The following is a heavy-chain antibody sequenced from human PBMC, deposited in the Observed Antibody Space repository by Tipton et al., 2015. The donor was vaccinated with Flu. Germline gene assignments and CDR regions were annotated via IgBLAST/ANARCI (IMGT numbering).Heavy chain of an antibody. J-gene: IGHJ3*02. CDR1: GASITSTYW. CDR2: INYNAYT. D-gene: IGHD3-16*01. CDR3: ARIDREKGGTLDI. Sequence: GLVKPSGTLSLTCTVSGASITSTYWWTWVRQPPGKGLEWIGEINYNAYTNYSPSPSSRITMSVDRSKNQFSLNMKSVTAADTAIYHCARIDREKGGTLDIWGQGTMVTVSS. V-gene: IGHV4-4*02.